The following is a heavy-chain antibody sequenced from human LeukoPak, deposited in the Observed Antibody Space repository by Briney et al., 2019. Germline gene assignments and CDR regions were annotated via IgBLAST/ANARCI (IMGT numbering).Heavy chain of an antibody. CDR2: INPNSGGT. CDR3: ARLRLGEFDAFDI. V-gene: IGHV1-2*02. J-gene: IGHJ3*02. Sequence: ASVKVSCKASGYTFTGYYMHWVRQAPGQGLEWMGWINPNSGGTNYAQKFQGRVTMTRDTPISTAYMELSRLRSDDTAVYYCARLRLGEFDAFDIWGQGTMVTVSS. D-gene: IGHD3-16*01. CDR1: GYTFTGYY.